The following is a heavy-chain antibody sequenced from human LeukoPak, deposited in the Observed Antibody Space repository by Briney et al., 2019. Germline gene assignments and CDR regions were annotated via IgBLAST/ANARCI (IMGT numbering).Heavy chain of an antibody. CDR2: IYHSGST. Sequence: SETLSLTCAVSGGSISSGGYSWSWLRQPPGKGLEWIGYIYHSGSTYYNPSLKSRVTISVDRSKNQFSLKLSSVTAADTAVYYCARGRLHYYDSSGSIDYWGQGTLVTVSS. J-gene: IGHJ4*02. D-gene: IGHD3-22*01. CDR3: ARGRLHYYDSSGSIDY. CDR1: GGSISSGGYS. V-gene: IGHV4-30-2*01.